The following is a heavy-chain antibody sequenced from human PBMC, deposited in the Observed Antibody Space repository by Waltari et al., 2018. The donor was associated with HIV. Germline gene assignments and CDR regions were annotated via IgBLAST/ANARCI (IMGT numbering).Heavy chain of an antibody. CDR3: ARSIRGGDVDY. V-gene: IGHV1-8*01. CDR2: MNPNNGNT. CDR1: GYTFTTSD. Sequence: QVQLVQSGAEVKKPGASVKVSCKASGYTFTTSDINWVRQATGQGLEWMGWMNPNNGNTGYAQKFQGRVAMTRDTSRSTAYLELDSLRSEDTAVYYCARSIRGGDVDYWGQGTLVTVSS. J-gene: IGHJ4*02. D-gene: IGHD3-10*01.